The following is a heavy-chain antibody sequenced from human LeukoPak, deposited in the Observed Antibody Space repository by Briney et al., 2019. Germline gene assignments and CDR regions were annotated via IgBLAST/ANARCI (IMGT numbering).Heavy chain of an antibody. D-gene: IGHD6-6*01. V-gene: IGHV1-69*06. CDR3: ARDDSGYSSSSVG. CDR2: IIPIFGTA. CDR1: GGTFIIYA. Sequence: SVKVSCKASGGTFIIYAISWVRQAPGQGREWMGGIIPIFGTANYTQKFQGRVTITADKSTSTAYMELSSLRSEDTAVYYCARDDSGYSSSSVGWGQGTLVTVSS. J-gene: IGHJ4*02.